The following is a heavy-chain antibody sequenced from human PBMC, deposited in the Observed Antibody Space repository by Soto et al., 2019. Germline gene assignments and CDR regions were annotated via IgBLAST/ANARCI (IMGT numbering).Heavy chain of an antibody. CDR2: IERDDDDK. Sequence: SGPTLVNPTETLTLTCTFSGFSLTSPGMCVSWIRQPPGKALEWLALIERDDDDKYYRTSLKTGLTISKDTRKIRVVLTMANMDPADTGTYYCARSIRGPGRFNGRDVWGKGTTVTVS. J-gene: IGHJ6*04. D-gene: IGHD1-20*01. CDR3: ARSIRGPGRFNGRDV. V-gene: IGHV2-70*13. CDR1: GFSLTSPGMC.